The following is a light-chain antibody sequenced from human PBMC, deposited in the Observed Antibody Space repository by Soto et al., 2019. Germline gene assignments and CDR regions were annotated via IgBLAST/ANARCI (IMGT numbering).Light chain of an antibody. CDR2: EVS. Sequence: QSALTQPASVSGSPGQSITISCTGTSSDVGGYNYVSWYQQHPGKAPKLMISEVSNRPSGVSNRFSGSKSGNTASRTISGLQAEDEADYYCSSYTSSSTHVVFGGGTKLTVL. J-gene: IGLJ2*01. CDR3: SSYTSSSTHVV. V-gene: IGLV2-14*01. CDR1: SSDVGGYNY.